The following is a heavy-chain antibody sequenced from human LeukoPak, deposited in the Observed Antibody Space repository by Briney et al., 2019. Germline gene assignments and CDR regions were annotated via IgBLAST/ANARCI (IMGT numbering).Heavy chain of an antibody. CDR1: GFTFSSYS. CDR2: ISGNSRHI. V-gene: IGHV3-21*01. Sequence: KTGGSLRLSCAASGFTFSSYSMNWVRQAPGKGLEWVSSISGNSRHIYYADSVKGRFTISRDNAKSSLYLQMNSLRAEDTAVYYCGRVKEASAFDIWGQGTMVTVSS. CDR3: GRVKEASAFDI. J-gene: IGHJ3*02. D-gene: IGHD5-12*01.